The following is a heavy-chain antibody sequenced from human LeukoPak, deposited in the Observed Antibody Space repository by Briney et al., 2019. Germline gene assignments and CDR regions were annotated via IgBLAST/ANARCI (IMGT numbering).Heavy chain of an antibody. V-gene: IGHV3-7*03. CDR3: AKTHGPYCSGGSCLDYYYYMDV. J-gene: IGHJ6*03. CDR2: IKTDGSEK. D-gene: IGHD2-15*01. CDR1: GFTFSTNW. Sequence: PGGSLRLSRAASGFTFSTNWMSWVRQAPGKGLEWVANIKTDGSEKYYVDSVKGRFTISRDNAKNSVYLQMNSLRAEDTAVYYCAKTHGPYCSGGSCLDYYYYMDVWGKGTTVTVSS.